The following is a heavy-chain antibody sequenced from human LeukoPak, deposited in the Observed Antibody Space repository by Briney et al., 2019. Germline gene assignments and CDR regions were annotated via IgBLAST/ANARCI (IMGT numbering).Heavy chain of an antibody. D-gene: IGHD3-10*01. J-gene: IGHJ6*02. V-gene: IGHV1-69*13. CDR3: ARATYYYGSGSRFYYYYGMDV. CDR1: GGTFSSYA. Sequence: ASVKVSCKASGGTFSSYAISWVRQAPGQGLEWMGGIIPIFGTANYAQKFQGRVTITADESTSTAYMELSSLRSEDTAVYYCARATYYYGSGSRFYYYYGMDVWGQGTTVTVSS. CDR2: IIPIFGTA.